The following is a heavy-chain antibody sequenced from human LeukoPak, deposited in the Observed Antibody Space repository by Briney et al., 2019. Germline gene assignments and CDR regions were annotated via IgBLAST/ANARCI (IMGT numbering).Heavy chain of an antibody. V-gene: IGHV1-18*01. CDR3: ARDPRYCGGDCYSPRGVYFDY. Sequence: GASVKVSCKASGYTFTSYGISWVRQAPGQGLEWMGWISAYNGNTNYAQKLQGRVTMTTDTSTSTAYMELRSLRSDDTAVYYCARDPRYCGGDCYSPRGVYFDYWGQGTLVTVSS. J-gene: IGHJ4*02. CDR1: GYTFTSYG. D-gene: IGHD2-21*02. CDR2: ISAYNGNT.